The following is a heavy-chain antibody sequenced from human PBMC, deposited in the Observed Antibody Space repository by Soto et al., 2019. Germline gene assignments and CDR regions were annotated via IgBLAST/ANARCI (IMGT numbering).Heavy chain of an antibody. CDR1: GYTFTSYY. V-gene: IGHV1-2*02. D-gene: IGHD3-22*01. Sequence: ASVKVSCKASGYTFTSYYIHWVRQAPGQGLEWMGWINPITGGTNYAPKFQGRVTMTRDTSITTAYMELSRLRSDDTAVYYCARNYYDSSDRDYLDYWGQGTPVTAPQ. J-gene: IGHJ4*02. CDR2: INPITGGT. CDR3: ARNYYDSSDRDYLDY.